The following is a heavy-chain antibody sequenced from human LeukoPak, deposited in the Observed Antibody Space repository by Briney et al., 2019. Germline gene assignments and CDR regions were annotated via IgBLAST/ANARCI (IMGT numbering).Heavy chain of an antibody. CDR1: GGSISSYY. V-gene: IGHV4-59*01. D-gene: IGHD5-12*01. Sequence: TSETLSLTCTVSGGSISSYYWSWIREPPGKGLEWIGYIYYSGSTNYNPSLKSRVTISVDTSKNQFSLKLSSVTAADTAVYYCARVEEWLRLDYWGQGTLVTVSS. J-gene: IGHJ4*02. CDR2: IYYSGST. CDR3: ARVEEWLRLDY.